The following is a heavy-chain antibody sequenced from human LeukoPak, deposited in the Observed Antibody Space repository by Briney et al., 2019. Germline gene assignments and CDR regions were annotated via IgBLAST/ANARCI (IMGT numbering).Heavy chain of an antibody. D-gene: IGHD3-3*01. J-gene: IGHJ6*01. CDR2: INTSGGST. V-gene: IGHV1-46*01. Sequence: ASVKVSCKASGYTFTKYAIHWVRQAPGQGLEWMGIINTSGGSTSYAQKFQGRVTMTRDTSTSTDYMELSSLRSEDTAVYYCARDRAIYYDFWSGPYGMDVWGQGTTVTVSS. CDR3: ARDRAIYYDFWSGPYGMDV. CDR1: GYTFTKYA.